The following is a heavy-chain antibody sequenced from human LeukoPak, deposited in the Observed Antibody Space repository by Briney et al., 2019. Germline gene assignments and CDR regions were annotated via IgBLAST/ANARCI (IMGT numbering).Heavy chain of an antibody. D-gene: IGHD6-19*01. Sequence: SETLSLTCTVSGGSISSSSYYWGWIRQPPGKGLEWIGSIYYSGSTYYNPSLKSRVTISVDTSKNQFSLKLSSVTAADTAVYYCARLGSSGWYTNYWFDPWGQGTLVTVSP. CDR3: ARLGSSGWYTNYWFDP. CDR2: IYYSGST. V-gene: IGHV4-39*01. J-gene: IGHJ5*02. CDR1: GGSISSSSYY.